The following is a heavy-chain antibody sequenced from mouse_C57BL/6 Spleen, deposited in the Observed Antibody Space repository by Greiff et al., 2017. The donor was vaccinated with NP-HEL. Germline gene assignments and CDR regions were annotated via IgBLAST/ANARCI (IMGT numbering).Heavy chain of an antibody. Sequence: VQLQQSGAELVKPGASVKISCKASGYAFSSYWMNWVKQRPGKGLEWIGQIYPGDGDTNYNGKFKGKATLTADKSSSTAYMQLSSLTSEDSAVYFCARKGMTTVVATYWYFDVWGTGTTVTVSS. J-gene: IGHJ1*03. CDR1: GYAFSSYW. V-gene: IGHV1-80*01. CDR2: IYPGDGDT. D-gene: IGHD1-1*01. CDR3: ARKGMTTVVATYWYFDV.